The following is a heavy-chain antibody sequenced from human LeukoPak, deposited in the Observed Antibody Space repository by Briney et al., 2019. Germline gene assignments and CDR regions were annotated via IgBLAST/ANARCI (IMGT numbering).Heavy chain of an antibody. V-gene: IGHV4-59*01. J-gene: IGHJ6*03. CDR2: IYYTGNT. D-gene: IGHD1-26*01. CDR1: GGSIRTYY. CDR3: ARRGSYYYYYYMDV. Sequence: SETLSLTCSVSGGSIRTYYWTWIRQPPGKGRDRMGYIYYTGNTNYNPSLQSRVTMSVDTSKNQFSLKLSSVTAADTAVYYCARRGSYYYYYYMDVWGKGTTVTVSS.